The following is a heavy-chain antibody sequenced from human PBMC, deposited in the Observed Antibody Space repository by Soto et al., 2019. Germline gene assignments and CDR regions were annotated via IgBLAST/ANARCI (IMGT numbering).Heavy chain of an antibody. CDR1: GFTFSSYA. Sequence: QVQLVESGGGVVQPGRSLRLSCAASGFTFSSYAMHWVRQAPGKGLEWVAVISYDGSNKYYADSVKARFTISRENSKNTLYLQMNSLRAEETAVYYCARVGYYDSCNGMDVWGQGTTVTVSS. D-gene: IGHD3-22*01. V-gene: IGHV3-30-3*01. J-gene: IGHJ6*02. CDR3: ARVGYYDSCNGMDV. CDR2: ISYDGSNK.